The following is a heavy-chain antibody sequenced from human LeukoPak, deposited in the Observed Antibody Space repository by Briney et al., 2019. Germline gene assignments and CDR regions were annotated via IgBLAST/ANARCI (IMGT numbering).Heavy chain of an antibody. CDR1: GYTFTGYY. CDR2: ISAYNGNT. CDR3: ARALYYYDSSDADDY. V-gene: IGHV1-18*04. Sequence: ASVKVSCKASGYTFTGYYMHWVRQAPGQGLEWMGWISAYNGNTNYAQKLQGRVTMTTDTSTSTAYMELRSLRSDDTAVYYCARALYYYDSSDADDYWGQGTLVTVSS. D-gene: IGHD3-22*01. J-gene: IGHJ4*02.